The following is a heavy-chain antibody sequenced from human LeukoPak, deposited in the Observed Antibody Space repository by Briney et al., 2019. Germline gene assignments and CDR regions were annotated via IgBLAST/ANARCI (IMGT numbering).Heavy chain of an antibody. J-gene: IGHJ6*03. Sequence: PGGSLRLSCAASGFTFSSYWMSWVRQAPGKGLEWVANIKQGGSEKYCVDSVKGRFTISRDHPKNSLYLQMNSLRAEDTAVYYCARGGLYYDFWSGYNSYYMDVWGKGTTVTVSS. D-gene: IGHD3-3*01. CDR3: ARGGLYYDFWSGYNSYYMDV. CDR1: GFTFSSYW. V-gene: IGHV3-7*01. CDR2: IKQGGSEK.